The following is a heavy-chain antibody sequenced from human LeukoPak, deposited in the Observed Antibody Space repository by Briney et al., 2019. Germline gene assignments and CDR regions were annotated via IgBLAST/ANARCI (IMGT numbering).Heavy chain of an antibody. CDR2: IYTSGST. CDR3: ARNSHQGYCSSTSCYQNWFDP. J-gene: IGHJ5*02. V-gene: IGHV4-4*07. D-gene: IGHD2-2*01. CDR1: GGSISSYY. Sequence: PSETLSLTCTVPGGSISSYYWSWIRQPAGKGLEWIGRIYTSGSTNYNPSLKSRVTMSVDTSKNQFSLKLSSVTAADTAVYYCARNSHQGYCSSTSCYQNWFDPWGQGTLVTVSS.